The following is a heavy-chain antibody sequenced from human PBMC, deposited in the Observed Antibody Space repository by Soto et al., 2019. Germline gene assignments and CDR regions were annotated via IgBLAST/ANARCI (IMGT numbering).Heavy chain of an antibody. CDR2: INPNSGGT. CDR3: AGRIAAVGYAFDI. Sequence: VASVKVSCKASGFTFTGYYLHWVRRAPGQGLEWMGWINPNSGGTNYAQTFQGRVTMTRDTSISTAYMELSRLRSDDTAVYYCAGRIAAVGYAFDIWGQGTRVTVSS. V-gene: IGHV1-2*02. CDR1: GFTFTGYY. J-gene: IGHJ3*02. D-gene: IGHD6-13*01.